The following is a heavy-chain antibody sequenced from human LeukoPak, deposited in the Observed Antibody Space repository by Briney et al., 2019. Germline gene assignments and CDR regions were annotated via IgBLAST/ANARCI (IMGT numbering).Heavy chain of an antibody. D-gene: IGHD4-17*01. CDR1: GFTFNDFA. Sequence: PGGSLRLSCAASGFTFNDFAMHWVRLTPGKGLEWVSGISWNSGRIGYADSVKGRFTISRDNAKNSLYLQMNSLSTEATALYYCVKDGGDYGDYSYYFDYWGQGTLVTVSS. V-gene: IGHV3-9*01. CDR3: VKDGGDYGDYSYYFDY. CDR2: ISWNSGRI. J-gene: IGHJ4*02.